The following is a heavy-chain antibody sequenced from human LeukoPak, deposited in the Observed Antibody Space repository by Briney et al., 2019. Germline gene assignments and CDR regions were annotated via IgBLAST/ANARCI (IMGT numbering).Heavy chain of an antibody. CDR3: ARRGSSLDQ. J-gene: IGHJ4*02. V-gene: IGHV4-59*08. CDR2: INYSGST. D-gene: IGHD6-6*01. CDR1: GGSISGYY. Sequence: TPSETLSLTCTVSGGSISGYYWSWIRQPPGKGLEWIGYINYSGSTNYNPSLKSRVTISVDTYKNQFSLKLSSVTAADTAVYYCARRGSSLDQWGQGTLVTVSS.